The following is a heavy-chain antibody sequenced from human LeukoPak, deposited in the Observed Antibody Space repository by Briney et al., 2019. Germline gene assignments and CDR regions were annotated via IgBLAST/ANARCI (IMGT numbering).Heavy chain of an antibody. Sequence: ASVKVSCKASGGTFSSYAISWVRQAPGQGLEWMGGIIPIFGTANYAQKFQGRVTITADESTSTAYMELSSLRSEDTAAYYCARGLRYFDWLLDYWGQGTLVTVSS. CDR2: IIPIFGTA. V-gene: IGHV1-69*13. CDR1: GGTFSSYA. D-gene: IGHD3-9*01. J-gene: IGHJ4*02. CDR3: ARGLRYFDWLLDY.